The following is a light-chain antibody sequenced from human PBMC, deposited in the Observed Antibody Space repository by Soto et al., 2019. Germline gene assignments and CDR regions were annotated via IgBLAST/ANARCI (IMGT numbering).Light chain of an antibody. J-gene: IGLJ1*01. V-gene: IGLV2-14*02. CDR3: CSYTSSSTLDV. CDR2: EGS. CDR1: SSDVVSYNL. Sequence: QSALTQPASVSGSPGQSITISCTGTSSDVVSYNLVSWYQQHPGKAPKLMIYEGSKRPSGVSNRFSGSKSGNTASLTISGLQAEDEADYYCCSYTSSSTLDVFGTGTKLTVL.